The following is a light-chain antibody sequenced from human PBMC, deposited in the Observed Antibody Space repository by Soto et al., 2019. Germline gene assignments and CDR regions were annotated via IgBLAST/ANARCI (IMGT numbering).Light chain of an antibody. J-gene: IGKJ1*01. Sequence: DIVMTQSPDSLAVSLGERATINCKSSQSVLYSSNNKNYLAWYQQKPGQPPKLLIYWASTRESGVPDRFSGSGSGTYFTLTISSLQAEDVAVSYCQQYYSSWTFGQGTKVEIK. CDR2: WAS. CDR3: QQYYSSWT. V-gene: IGKV4-1*01. CDR1: QSVLYSSNNKNY.